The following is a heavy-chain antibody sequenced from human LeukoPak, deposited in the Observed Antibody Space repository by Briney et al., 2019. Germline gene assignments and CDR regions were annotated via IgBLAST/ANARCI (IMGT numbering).Heavy chain of an antibody. J-gene: IGHJ6*03. D-gene: IGHD6-13*01. CDR3: ARDWEDNSSSGENYYYMDV. CDR1: GFTFSSYW. V-gene: IGHV3-74*01. CDR2: INSDGSST. Sequence: PGGSLRLSCAASGFTFSSYWMHWVRQAPGKGLVWVSRINSDGSSTSYADSVKGRFTISRDNAKNTLYLQMNSLRAEDTAVYYCARDWEDNSSSGENYYYMDVWGKGTTVTISS.